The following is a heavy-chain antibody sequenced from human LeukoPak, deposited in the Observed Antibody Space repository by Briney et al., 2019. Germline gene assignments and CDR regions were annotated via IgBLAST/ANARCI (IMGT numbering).Heavy chain of an antibody. CDR1: GFTFSSYA. D-gene: IGHD2-15*01. CDR2: ISYDRSNK. V-gene: IGHV3-30-3*01. CDR3: AKDSGGNYQAIDY. Sequence: GGSLRLSCAASGFTFSSYAMHWVRQAPGKGLEWVAVISYDRSNKYYADSVKGRFTISRDNSKNTLYLQMNSLRAEDTAMYYCAKDSGGNYQAIDYWGQGTLVTVSS. J-gene: IGHJ4*02.